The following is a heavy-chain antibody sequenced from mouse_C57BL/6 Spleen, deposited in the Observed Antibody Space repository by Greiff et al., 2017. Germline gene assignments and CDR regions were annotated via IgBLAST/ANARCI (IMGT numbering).Heavy chain of an antibody. D-gene: IGHD1-1*01. CDR2: IDPEDGET. V-gene: IGHV14-2*01. CDR3: ASLTAVDYFDY. Sequence: VQLQQSGAELVKPGASVKLSCTASGFNFTDYYMHWVKQRTEQGLEWIGRIDPEDGETKYAQKFQGKSTITADTSSNTAYLQLSSLTSEDTAVFYCASLTAVDYFDYWGQGTTLTVSS. CDR1: GFNFTDYY. J-gene: IGHJ2*01.